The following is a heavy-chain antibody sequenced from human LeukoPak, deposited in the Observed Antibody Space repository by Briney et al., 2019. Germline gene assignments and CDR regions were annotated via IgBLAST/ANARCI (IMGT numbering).Heavy chain of an antibody. CDR2: IIPIFGTA. CDR1: GGAFSSYA. Sequence: GASVNVSCTASGGAFSSYAISWVRQAPGQGLEWMGGIIPIFGTANYAQKFQGRGTITADKSTSTAYMELSSLRSEDTAVYYCASASSYSSSWSFGYYYMDVWGKGTTVTVSS. D-gene: IGHD6-13*01. CDR3: ASASSYSSSWSFGYYYMDV. J-gene: IGHJ6*03. V-gene: IGHV1-69*06.